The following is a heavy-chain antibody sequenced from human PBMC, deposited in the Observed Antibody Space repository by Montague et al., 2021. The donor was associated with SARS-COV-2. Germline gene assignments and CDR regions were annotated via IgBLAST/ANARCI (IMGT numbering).Heavy chain of an antibody. CDR2: IYYSGTT. CDR3: ARGMIRGVTTPFDY. V-gene: IGHV4-39*02. Sequence: SETLSLTCSVSSASIISSGYYWGWIRQPPGKELEWIGNIYYSGTTYYNPSVQSRGTISVDTSKNHLSLRLSSVTAADTAVYFCARGMIRGVTTPFDYWGQGSQVTVSS. CDR1: SASIISSGYY. J-gene: IGHJ4*02. D-gene: IGHD3-10*01.